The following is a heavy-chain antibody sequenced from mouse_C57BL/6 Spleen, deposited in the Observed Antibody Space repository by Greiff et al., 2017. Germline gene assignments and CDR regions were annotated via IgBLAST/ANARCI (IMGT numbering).Heavy chain of an antibody. D-gene: IGHD2-1*01. CDR3: ARGLYYDYAMDY. V-gene: IGHV1-82*01. CDR1: GYAFSSSW. J-gene: IGHJ4*01. CDR2: IYPGDGDT. Sequence: QVQLQQSGPELVKPGASVKISCKASGYAFSSSWMNWVKQRPGKGLEWIGRIYPGDGDTNYNGKFKGKATLTADKSSSTAYMQLSSLTSEDSAVYCCARGLYYDYAMDYWGQGTSVTVSS.